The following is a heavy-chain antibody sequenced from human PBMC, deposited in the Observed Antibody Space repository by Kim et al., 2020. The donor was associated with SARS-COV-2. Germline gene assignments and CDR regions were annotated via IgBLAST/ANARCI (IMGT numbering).Heavy chain of an antibody. V-gene: IGHV3-72*01. CDR2: TRNKANSYTT. CDR1: GFTFSDHY. Sequence: GGSLRLSCAASGFTFSDHYMDWVRQAPGKGLEWVGRTRNKANSYTTEYAASVKGRFTISRDDSKNSLYLQMNSLKIEDTAVYYCARWSRVRYFDSYYYYGMDVWGQGTTVTVSS. D-gene: IGHD3-9*01. J-gene: IGHJ6*02. CDR3: ARWSRVRYFDSYYYYGMDV.